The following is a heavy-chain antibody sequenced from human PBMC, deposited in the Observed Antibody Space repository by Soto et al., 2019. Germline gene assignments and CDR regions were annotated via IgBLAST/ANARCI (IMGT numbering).Heavy chain of an antibody. J-gene: IGHJ6*02. CDR1: GFTFSSYW. Sequence: PGGSLRLSCAASGFTFSSYWMHWVRQAPGKGLVWVSRINSDGSSTSYADSVKGRFTISRDNAKNTLYLQMNSLRAEDTAVYYCAREPFTVVRGVIKYYGMDVWGQGTTVTVSS. D-gene: IGHD3-10*01. CDR2: INSDGSST. CDR3: AREPFTVVRGVIKYYGMDV. V-gene: IGHV3-74*01.